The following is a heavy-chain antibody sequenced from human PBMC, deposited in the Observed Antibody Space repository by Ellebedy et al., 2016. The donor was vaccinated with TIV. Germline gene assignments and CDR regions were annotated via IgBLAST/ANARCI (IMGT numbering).Heavy chain of an antibody. CDR1: GFTFSSYA. CDR3: ARDLHFAFDY. Sequence: PGGSLRLSCVASGFTFSSYAMSWVRQAPGKGLDWVSAISGTGSSTTHSADSVKGRFTISRDNSKNTLYLQMNSLRAEDTAVYYCARDLHFAFDYWGRGTLVTVSS. CDR2: ISGTGSSTT. V-gene: IGHV3-23*01. J-gene: IGHJ4*02.